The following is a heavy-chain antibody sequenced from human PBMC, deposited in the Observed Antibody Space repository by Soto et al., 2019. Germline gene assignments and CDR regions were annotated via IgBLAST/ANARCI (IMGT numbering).Heavy chain of an antibody. CDR2: INHGGST. CDR1: GGSFSGYY. Sequence: SETLSLTCAVYGGSFSGYYWSWIRQPPGKGLEWIGEINHGGSTNYNPSLKSRDTISVDTSKNQFSLKLSSVTAADTAVYYCARAIYGDRQYYYYYMDVWGKGTTVTVSS. CDR3: ARAIYGDRQYYYYYMDV. V-gene: IGHV4-34*01. J-gene: IGHJ6*03. D-gene: IGHD4-17*01.